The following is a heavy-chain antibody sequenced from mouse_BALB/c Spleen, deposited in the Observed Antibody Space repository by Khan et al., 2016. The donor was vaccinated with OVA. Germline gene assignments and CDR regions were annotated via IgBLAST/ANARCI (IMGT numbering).Heavy chain of an antibody. J-gene: IGHJ1*01. CDR3: ARANSYWYFDV. CDR1: GYTFTNYG. D-gene: IGHD4-1*02. V-gene: IGHV9-3-1*01. Sequence: QIQLVQSGPELKKPGETVKISCKASGYTFTNYGMNWVKQAPGKGLKWMGWINTYTGEPTYANDFKGRFAFSLETSASTAYLQINNLKNEDTATYFYARANSYWYFDVWGAGTTVTVSS. CDR2: INTYTGEP.